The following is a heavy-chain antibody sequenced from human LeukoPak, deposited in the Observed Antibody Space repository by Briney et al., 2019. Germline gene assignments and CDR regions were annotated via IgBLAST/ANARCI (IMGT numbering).Heavy chain of an antibody. Sequence: PGGSLRLSCAASGFTFSDYSMNWVRQAPRKGLEWVSSIVARGGSTYYADSVKGRFTISRDNSKNTLYLQMNSLRAEDTAVYYCAKKVVTQPGPAYFQHWGQGALVTVSS. J-gene: IGHJ1*01. CDR2: IVARGGST. V-gene: IGHV3-23*01. D-gene: IGHD4-23*01. CDR3: AKKVVTQPGPAYFQH. CDR1: GFTFSDYS.